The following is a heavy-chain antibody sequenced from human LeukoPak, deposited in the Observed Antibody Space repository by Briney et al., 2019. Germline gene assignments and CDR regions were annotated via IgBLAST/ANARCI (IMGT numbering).Heavy chain of an antibody. CDR3: AREVILNAAYCSDCNSGQFFDH. CDR1: GGSISSSSYY. V-gene: IGHV4-39*01. Sequence: SETLSLTCTVSGGSISSSSYYWGWIRQPPGKGLEWIGSIYYSGSTYYNPPLKSRVTISVDTSKNQFSLKLSSVTAADTAMYYCAREVILNAAYCSDCNSGQFFDHWGQGTLVTVSS. CDR2: IYYSGST. J-gene: IGHJ4*02. D-gene: IGHD2-15*01.